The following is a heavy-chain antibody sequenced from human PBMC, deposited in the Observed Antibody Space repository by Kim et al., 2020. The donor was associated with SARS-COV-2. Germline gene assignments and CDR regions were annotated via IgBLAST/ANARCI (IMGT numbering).Heavy chain of an antibody. V-gene: IGHV3-30*04. Sequence: GGSLRLSCAASGFTFSSYAMHWVRQAPGKGLEWVAVISYDGSNKYYVDSVKGRFTISRDNSKNTLYLQMNSLRAEDTAVYYCGQGTSDDAFDIWGQGTMVTVSS. CDR2: ISYDGSNK. CDR1: GFTFSSYA. J-gene: IGHJ3*02. CDR3: GQGTSDDAFDI.